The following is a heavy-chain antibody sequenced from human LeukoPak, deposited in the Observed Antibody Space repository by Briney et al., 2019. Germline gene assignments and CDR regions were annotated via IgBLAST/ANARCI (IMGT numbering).Heavy chain of an antibody. Sequence: ASVKVSCKASGGTFSSYAISWVRQAPGQGLEWMGGIIPIFGTANYAQKFQGRVTITADESTSTAYMELSSLRSEDTAVYYCARDDGVAHSSGYLYDAFDIWGQGTMVTVSS. CDR3: ARDDGVAHSSGYLYDAFDI. CDR1: GGTFSSYA. V-gene: IGHV1-69*13. J-gene: IGHJ3*02. CDR2: IIPIFGTA. D-gene: IGHD3-22*01.